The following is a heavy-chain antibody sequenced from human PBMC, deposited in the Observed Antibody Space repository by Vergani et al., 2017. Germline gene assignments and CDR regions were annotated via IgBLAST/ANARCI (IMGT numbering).Heavy chain of an antibody. V-gene: IGHV1-69*02. CDR1: GGTFSSYT. CDR2: IIPILGIA. Sequence: QVQLVQSGAEVKKPGSSVKVSCKASGGTFSSYTISWVRQAPGQGLEWMGWIIPILGIANYAQKFQGRVTITADKSTSTAYMELSSLRSEDTAVYYCASAGPSGGWFDPWGQRTLVAVSS. D-gene: IGHD1-26*01. J-gene: IGHJ5*02. CDR3: ASAGPSGGWFDP.